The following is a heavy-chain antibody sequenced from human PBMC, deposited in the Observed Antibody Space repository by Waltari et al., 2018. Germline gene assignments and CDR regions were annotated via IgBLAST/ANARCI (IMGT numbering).Heavy chain of an antibody. J-gene: IGHJ4*02. V-gene: IGHV4-34*02. CDR1: DASFSKYY. Sequence: QVQLQQWGAGLLKPSETLSVTCEVLDASFSKYYWVWIRQSPGKGLEWIGEINRSGRTNYNPSLKGRVTISLDMSKKQVSLRVTSVTAADTAVYYCAREYSSFEPIFDYWGRGTLVTVSS. CDR3: AREYSSFEPIFDY. CDR2: INRSGRT. D-gene: IGHD5-12*01.